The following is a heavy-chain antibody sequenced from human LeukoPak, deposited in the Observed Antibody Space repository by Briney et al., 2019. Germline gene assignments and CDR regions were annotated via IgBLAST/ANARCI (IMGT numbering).Heavy chain of an antibody. D-gene: IGHD6-19*01. CDR2: INPSGGST. Sequence: ASVKVSCKASGYTFTSYYMHWVRQAPGQGLEWMGIINPSGGSTSYAQKFQGRVTMTRDTSMSTAYMELSRLRSDDTAVYYCARDGEFIAVAGTNLDYWGQGTLVTVSS. V-gene: IGHV1-46*01. CDR1: GYTFTSYY. J-gene: IGHJ4*02. CDR3: ARDGEFIAVAGTNLDY.